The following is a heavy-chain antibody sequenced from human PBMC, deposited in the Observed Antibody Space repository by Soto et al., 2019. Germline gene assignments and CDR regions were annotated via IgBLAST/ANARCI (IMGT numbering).Heavy chain of an antibody. CDR2: ISYDGSTK. CDR1: GFTFSIYG. D-gene: IGHD2-2*01. V-gene: IGHV3-30*18. CDR3: SKDAKKYHYYNHGMDV. Sequence: QVQLVESGGGVVQPGRSLRLSCAASGFTFSIYGMHWVRQAPGKGLEWVALISYDGSTKFYADSVKGRFTISRDNSKSTLNLEMNSLSAEDTAVYFCSKDAKKYHYYNHGMDVWDQGTTVTVSS. J-gene: IGHJ6*02.